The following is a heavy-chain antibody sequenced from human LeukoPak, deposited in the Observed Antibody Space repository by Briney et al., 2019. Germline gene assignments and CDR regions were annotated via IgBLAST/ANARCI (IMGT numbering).Heavy chain of an antibody. Sequence: RGEPLKISCQGSGYSFTSYWIGWVRQMPGKGLEWMGIIYPVDSDTRYSTSFQGQVTISADKSISTAYLQWSSLKASDTAMYYCARTSNCGGDCYSGAFDIWGQGTMVTVSS. CDR3: ARTSNCGGDCYSGAFDI. CDR2: IYPVDSDT. D-gene: IGHD2-21*02. CDR1: GYSFTSYW. V-gene: IGHV5-51*01. J-gene: IGHJ3*02.